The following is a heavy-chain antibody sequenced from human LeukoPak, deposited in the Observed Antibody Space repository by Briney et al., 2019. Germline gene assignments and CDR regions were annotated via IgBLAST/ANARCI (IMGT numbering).Heavy chain of an antibody. Sequence: GGSLRLSCAASGFTFSSHWMSWVRQAPGKGLEWVAFIRYDGSKKYYADSVKGRFTISRDNSKNTLYLQMNSLRAEDTAVYYCANLMDSSGYYFDYWGQGTLVTVSS. CDR1: GFTFSSHW. V-gene: IGHV3-30*02. CDR3: ANLMDSSGYYFDY. J-gene: IGHJ4*02. CDR2: IRYDGSKK. D-gene: IGHD3-22*01.